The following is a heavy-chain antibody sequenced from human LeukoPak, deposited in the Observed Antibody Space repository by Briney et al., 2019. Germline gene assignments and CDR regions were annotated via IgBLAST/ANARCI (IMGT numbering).Heavy chain of an antibody. V-gene: IGHV4-34*01. J-gene: IGHJ3*02. CDR1: GGSFSGYY. Sequence: PSETLSLTCAVYGGSFSGYYWSWIRQPPGKGLEWIGEINHSGSTNYNPSLKSRVTIPVDTSKNQFSLKLSSVTAADTAVYYCARPYLAVADAFDIWGQGTMVTVSS. D-gene: IGHD6-19*01. CDR2: INHSGST. CDR3: ARPYLAVADAFDI.